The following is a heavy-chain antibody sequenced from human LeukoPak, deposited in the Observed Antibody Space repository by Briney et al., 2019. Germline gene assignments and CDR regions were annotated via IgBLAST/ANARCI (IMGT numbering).Heavy chain of an antibody. D-gene: IGHD3-22*01. CDR1: GLRFSRGG. CDR2: IQYDESSK. J-gene: IGHJ4*02. CDR3: AKDRSRYDSSAYDFDY. V-gene: IGHV3-30*02. Sequence: GGSLRLSCKASGLRFSRGGMHWIRQAPGKGLEWLAFIQYDESSKYYADSVKGRFTISRDNSKNTLHLQMNSLRAEDTAVYYCAKDRSRYDSSAYDFDYWGQGTLVTVSP.